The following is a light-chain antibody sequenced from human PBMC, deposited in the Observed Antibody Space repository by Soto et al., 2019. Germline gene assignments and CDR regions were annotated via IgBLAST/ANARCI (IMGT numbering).Light chain of an antibody. CDR1: QSVSSTF. J-gene: IGKJ5*01. CDR3: QQSASSVT. CDR2: DAD. Sequence: EIVLTHSPGILSLSPGERATLTCSASQSVSSTFLAWYQQKPGQAPTLLIYDADTRATGIPDRFSGSGFGTHFTLTISSLEPEDFAMYYCQQSASSVTFGQGTRLEIK. V-gene: IGKV3-20*01.